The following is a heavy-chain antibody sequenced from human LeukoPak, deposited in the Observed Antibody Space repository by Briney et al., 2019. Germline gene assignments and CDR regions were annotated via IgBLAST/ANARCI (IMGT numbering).Heavy chain of an antibody. CDR3: ARQADFALVEMATIMFDY. CDR1: GGSISTSSYY. CDR2: LYHTGST. V-gene: IGHV4-39*01. D-gene: IGHD5-24*01. Sequence: PSETLSLTCTASGGSISTSSYYWGWIRQPPGKGLEWIGSLYHTGSTYYNPSLKSRVNISVDTSKNQFSLKLNSVTAADTAVYYCARQADFALVEMATIMFDYWGQGTLVTVSS. J-gene: IGHJ4*02.